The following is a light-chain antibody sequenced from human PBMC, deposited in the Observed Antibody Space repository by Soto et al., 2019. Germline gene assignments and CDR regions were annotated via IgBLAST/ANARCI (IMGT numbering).Light chain of an antibody. CDR1: SSNIGWNS. J-gene: IGLJ1*01. Sequence: QSVLTQPPSVSAAPGQKVTISCSGSSSNIGWNSVSWYQQLPGTAPKLLIYNDNKRPSGIPDRFSGSKSGTSASLAITGFQTVDEADYYCAAWDDSLNGYVFGTGTKVTVL. V-gene: IGLV1-51*01. CDR3: AAWDDSLNGYV. CDR2: NDN.